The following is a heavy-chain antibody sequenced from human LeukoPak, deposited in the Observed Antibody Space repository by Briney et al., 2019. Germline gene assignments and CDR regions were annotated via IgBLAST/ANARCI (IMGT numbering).Heavy chain of an antibody. Sequence: GASVKVSCKASGYTFIGHYIHWVRQAPGQGLEWMGWINPNSGGTNYIQQFQGRVTMTRDTSISTAYMELSGLRSDDTAVYYCARSTTPNENEYFEHWGQGTLVTVSS. J-gene: IGHJ1*01. CDR2: INPNSGGT. CDR1: GYTFIGHY. D-gene: IGHD2/OR15-2a*01. V-gene: IGHV1-2*02. CDR3: ARSTTPNENEYFEH.